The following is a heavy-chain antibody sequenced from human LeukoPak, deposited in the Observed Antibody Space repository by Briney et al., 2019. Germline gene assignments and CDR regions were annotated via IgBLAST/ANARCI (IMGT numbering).Heavy chain of an antibody. CDR3: ARGGRRRFLADYYGMDV. Sequence: ASETLSLTCTVSGGSISSYYWSWIRQPPGKGLEWIGYIYYSGSTNYNPSLKCRVTISVDTSKNQFSLKLSSVTAADTAVYYCARGGRRRFLADYYGMDVWGQGTTVTVSS. J-gene: IGHJ6*02. CDR2: IYYSGST. CDR1: GGSISSYY. V-gene: IGHV4-59*01. D-gene: IGHD3-3*01.